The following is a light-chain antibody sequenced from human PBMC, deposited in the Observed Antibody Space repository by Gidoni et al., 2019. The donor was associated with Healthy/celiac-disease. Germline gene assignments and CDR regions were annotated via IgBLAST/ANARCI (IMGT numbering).Light chain of an antibody. V-gene: IGKV3-11*01. CDR1: QSVSSY. Sequence: IVLTQSPATLSLSPGERATLSCRARQSVSSYLAWYQQKPGQAPSLLIYDASNRATDIPARFSGRGSRTDFTRTISSLEPEDFAVYYCQERSNWPPFTFGPGTKVDIK. CDR2: DAS. CDR3: QERSNWPPFT. J-gene: IGKJ3*01.